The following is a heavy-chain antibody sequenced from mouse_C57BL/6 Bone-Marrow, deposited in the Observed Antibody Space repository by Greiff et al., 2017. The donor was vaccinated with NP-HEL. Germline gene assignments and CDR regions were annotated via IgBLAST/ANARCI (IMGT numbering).Heavy chain of an antibody. CDR1: GFTFSSYA. D-gene: IGHD2-4*01. V-gene: IGHV5-4*03. J-gene: IGHJ4*01. CDR3: ARFYYDYDDYAMDY. Sequence: EVMLVASGGGLVKPGGSLKLSCAASGFTFSSYAMSWVRQTPEKRLEWVATISDGGSYTYYPDNVKGRFTISRDNAKNNLYLQMSHLKSEDTAMYYCARFYYDYDDYAMDYWGQGTSVTVSS. CDR2: ISDGGSYT.